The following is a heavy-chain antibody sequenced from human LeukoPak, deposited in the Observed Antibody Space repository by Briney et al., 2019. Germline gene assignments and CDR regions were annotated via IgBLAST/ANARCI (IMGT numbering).Heavy chain of an antibody. V-gene: IGHV3-48*04. J-gene: IGHJ6*03. Sequence: PGGSLRLSCAASGFTFSIYSMNWVSQAPGEGLGWVSYIISSSGNIYYADSVKGRFTISRDNAKTSLYLQMNSLRAEDTALYYCARDRGGIGYYMDVWGKGTTVTVSS. CDR3: ARDRGGIGYYMDV. D-gene: IGHD3-16*02. CDR2: IISSSGNI. CDR1: GFTFSIYS.